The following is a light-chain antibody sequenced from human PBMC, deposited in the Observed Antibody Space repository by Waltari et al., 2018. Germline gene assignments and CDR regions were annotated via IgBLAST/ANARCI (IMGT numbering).Light chain of an antibody. CDR1: QSISSW. Sequence: IQLTHSPSTLSASVGDRLTITCRARQSISSWLAWYQHKPGKAPKLLIYKASSLQSGVPSRFSGSGSGTEFTLTISSLQPDDFATYYCQQYNSYSWTFGQGTKVEIK. J-gene: IGKJ1*01. V-gene: IGKV1-5*03. CDR3: QQYNSYSWT. CDR2: KAS.